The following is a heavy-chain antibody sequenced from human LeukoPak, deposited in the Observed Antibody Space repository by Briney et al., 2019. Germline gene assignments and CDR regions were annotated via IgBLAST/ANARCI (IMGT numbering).Heavy chain of an antibody. CDR3: AGFGYYYDSNGYYY. V-gene: IGHV4-39*01. Sequence: PSETLSLTCTVSGGSISSSSYYWGWIRQPPGKGLEWIGNFYYSGSTYYNPSPKSRVTISVDTSKNQFSLKLSSVTAADTAVYYCAGFGYYYDSNGYYYWGQGTLVTVSS. CDR2: FYYSGST. J-gene: IGHJ4*02. CDR1: GGSISSSSYY. D-gene: IGHD3-22*01.